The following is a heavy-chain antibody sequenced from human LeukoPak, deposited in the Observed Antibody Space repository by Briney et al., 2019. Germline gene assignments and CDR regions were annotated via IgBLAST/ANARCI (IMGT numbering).Heavy chain of an antibody. CDR2: INPNSGGT. CDR3: AREGRGSSGWFDY. Sequence: ASVKVSCKASGYAFTGYYMHWVRQAPGQGLEWMGWINPNSGGTNYAQKFQGRVTMTRDTSISTAYMELSRLRSDDTAVYYCAREGRGSSGWFDYWGQGTLVTVSS. D-gene: IGHD6-19*01. J-gene: IGHJ4*02. CDR1: GYAFTGYY. V-gene: IGHV1-2*02.